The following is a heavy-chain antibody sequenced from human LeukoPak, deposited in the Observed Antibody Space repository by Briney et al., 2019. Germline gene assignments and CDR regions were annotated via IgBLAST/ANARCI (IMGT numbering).Heavy chain of an antibody. CDR1: GFTFSSNY. J-gene: IGHJ6*02. CDR2: IYTGGST. V-gene: IGHV3-53*01. D-gene: IGHD1-26*01. Sequence: GGSLRLSCAASGFTFSSNYMSWVRQAPGRGLEWVSDIYTGGSTYYSDAVRGRCTISRGDSKNTLYLQMNSLRAEDTAVYYCAREYYSGSYSRGMDVWGQGTTVTVSS. CDR3: AREYYSGSYSRGMDV.